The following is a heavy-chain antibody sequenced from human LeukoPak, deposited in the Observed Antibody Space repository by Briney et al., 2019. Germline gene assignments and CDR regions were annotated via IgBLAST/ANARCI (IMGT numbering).Heavy chain of an antibody. V-gene: IGHV3-53*01. Sequence: GGSLRLSCVVSGFTVSSDLMNWVRQAPGKGLEWVSAMNSGGDTYYADSVRGRFTISRDNAKNTLYLQMNSLRAEDTAVYYCARAARADCTSPTCHSWLAPWGQGTQVTVSS. D-gene: IGHD2/OR15-2a*01. CDR3: ARAARADCTSPTCHSWLAP. CDR2: MNSGGDT. CDR1: GFTVSSDL. J-gene: IGHJ5*02.